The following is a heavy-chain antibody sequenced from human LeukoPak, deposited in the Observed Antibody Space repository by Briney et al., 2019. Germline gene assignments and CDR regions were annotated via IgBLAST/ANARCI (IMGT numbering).Heavy chain of an antibody. J-gene: IGHJ5*02. CDR2: IYTSGST. CDR1: GDSISSSSSY. D-gene: IGHD3-22*01. CDR3: ARDGYYYDSSGHRWFDP. Sequence: SETLSLTCTVSGDSISSSSSYWGWIRQPAGKGLEWIGRIYTSGSTNYNPSLKSRVTMSVDTSKNQFSLKLSSVTAADTAVYYCARDGYYYDSSGHRWFDPWGQGTLVTVSS. V-gene: IGHV4-61*02.